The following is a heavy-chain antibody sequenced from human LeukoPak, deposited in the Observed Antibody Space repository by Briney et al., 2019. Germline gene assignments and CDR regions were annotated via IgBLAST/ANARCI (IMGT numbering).Heavy chain of an antibody. CDR3: ARELPVGYGDYPAGLFDY. D-gene: IGHD4-17*01. V-gene: IGHV4-61*08. Sequence: SQTLSLTCTVSGGSISSGDYYWSWIRQPPGKGLEWIGYIYYSGSTNYNPSLKSRVTISVDTSKNQFSLKLSSVTAADTAVYYCARELPVGYGDYPAGLFDYWGQGTLVTVSS. CDR1: GGSISSGDYY. CDR2: IYYSGST. J-gene: IGHJ4*02.